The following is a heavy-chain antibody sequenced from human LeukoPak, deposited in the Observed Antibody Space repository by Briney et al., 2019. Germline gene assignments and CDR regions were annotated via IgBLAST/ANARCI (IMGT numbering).Heavy chain of an antibody. CDR2: IGVSGGST. CDR1: GFTYSSYA. CDR3: AKSFMVRGSPLDY. D-gene: IGHD3-10*01. Sequence: GGSLRLSCAASGFTYSSYAMSWVRQAPGKGLEWVSAIGVSGGSTYYADSVKGRFTISRDNSKNTLYLQMNSLRAEDTAVYYCAKSFMVRGSPLDYWGQGTLVTVSS. V-gene: IGHV3-23*01. J-gene: IGHJ4*02.